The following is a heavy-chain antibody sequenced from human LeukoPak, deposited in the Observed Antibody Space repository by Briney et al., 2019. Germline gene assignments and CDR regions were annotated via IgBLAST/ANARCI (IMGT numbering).Heavy chain of an antibody. CDR3: ARDRSPKCSGGSCYLDY. V-gene: IGHV3-21*01. Sequence: PGGSLRLSCAASGFIFSSYSMNWVRQAPGKGLEWVSSISSSSNYIYHADSVKGRFTISRDNAKNSLSLQMNSLRAEDTAVYYCARDRSPKCSGGSCYLDYWGQGTLVTVSS. CDR1: GFIFSSYS. D-gene: IGHD2-15*01. CDR2: ISSSSNYI. J-gene: IGHJ4*02.